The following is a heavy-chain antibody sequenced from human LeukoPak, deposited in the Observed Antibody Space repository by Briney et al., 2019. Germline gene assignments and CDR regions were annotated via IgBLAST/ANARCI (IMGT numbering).Heavy chain of an antibody. CDR3: ARGITTVTTRFDP. V-gene: IGHV1-46*03. D-gene: IGHD4-17*01. CDR1: GYTFTSYY. J-gene: IGHJ5*02. CDR2: INPSGGST. Sequence: ASVKVSCKASGYTFTSYYMHWVRQAPGQGLEWMGIINPSGGSTSYAQTLQGRVTMTRDTSTSTVYMELSSLRSEDTAVYYCARGITTVTTRFDPWGQGTLVTVSS.